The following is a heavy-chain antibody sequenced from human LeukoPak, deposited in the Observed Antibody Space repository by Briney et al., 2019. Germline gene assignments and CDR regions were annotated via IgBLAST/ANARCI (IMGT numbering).Heavy chain of an antibody. CDR3: AKTGELITLGGVTGGGWNYHYYMDV. CDR2: IYYSGST. V-gene: IGHV4-59*01. Sequence: SETLSLTCTVSGGSISTYDWNWIRQPPGKGLEWIGDIYYSGSTKYNPSLKSRVIISVDTSTNQISLKLSTGTAAEPAVHYCAKTGELITLGGVTGGGWNYHYYMDVWGKGNTVTVSS. D-gene: IGHD3-16*01. CDR1: GGSISTYD. J-gene: IGHJ6*03.